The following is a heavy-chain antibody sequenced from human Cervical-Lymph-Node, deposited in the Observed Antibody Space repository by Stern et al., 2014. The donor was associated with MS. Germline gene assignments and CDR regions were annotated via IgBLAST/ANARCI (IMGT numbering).Heavy chain of an antibody. J-gene: IGHJ6*02. CDR1: GFTFSSYA. CDR2: ISYDGSNK. D-gene: IGHD4-23*01. V-gene: IGHV3-30-3*01. Sequence: QVQLVQSGGGVVQPGRSLRLSCAASGFTFSSYAMHWVRQAPGKGLEWVAVISYDGSNKYYADSVKGRFTISRDNSKNTLYLQMNSLRAEDTAVYYCARDSTVITGYYYGMDVWGQGTTVTVSS. CDR3: ARDSTVITGYYYGMDV.